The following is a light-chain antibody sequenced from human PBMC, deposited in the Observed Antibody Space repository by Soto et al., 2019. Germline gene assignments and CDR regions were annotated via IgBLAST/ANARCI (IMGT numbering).Light chain of an antibody. J-gene: IGKJ1*01. V-gene: IGKV3-15*01. CDR2: DAS. Sequence: EMLMTQFPATLSVSPGERGTLSCGASQSVSSNLAWYQQKPGQAPRLLIYDASTRATGIPVRFSGSGSGTEFTLTISSLQSEDFEVYYCQRYNNWPRTFGQGTKVDIK. CDR3: QRYNNWPRT. CDR1: QSVSSN.